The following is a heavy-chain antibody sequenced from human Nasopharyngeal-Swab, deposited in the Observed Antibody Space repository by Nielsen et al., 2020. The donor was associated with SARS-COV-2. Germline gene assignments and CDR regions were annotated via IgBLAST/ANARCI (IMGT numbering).Heavy chain of an antibody. CDR1: GFTFSSFS. CDR2: ISSSSSTI. V-gene: IGHV3-48*04. Sequence: GVLKISCAASGFTFSSFSMNWVRQAPGKGLEWVSYISSSSSTIYYADSVKGRFTISRDNAKNSLYLQMNSQRAEDTAVYYCARVWGDYGSRLDSWGQGTLVTVSS. D-gene: IGHD4-17*01. J-gene: IGHJ4*02. CDR3: ARVWGDYGSRLDS.